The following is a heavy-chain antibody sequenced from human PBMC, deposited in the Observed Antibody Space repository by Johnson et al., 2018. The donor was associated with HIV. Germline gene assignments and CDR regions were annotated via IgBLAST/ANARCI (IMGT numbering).Heavy chain of an antibody. CDR3: VRKKATVFSTTSTNYAFDI. V-gene: IGHV3-20*04. CDR1: GFTFDDYG. CDR2: INWNGGST. J-gene: IGHJ3*02. Sequence: VQLVESGGGVVRPGGSLRLSCAAFGFTFDDYGMSWVRQAPEKGLEWVSGINWNGGSTGYADSVKGRFTISRDNAKNSLYLQMNSLRAEDTAVYYCVRKKATVFSTTSTNYAFDIWGQGTMVTVSS. D-gene: IGHD1-1*01.